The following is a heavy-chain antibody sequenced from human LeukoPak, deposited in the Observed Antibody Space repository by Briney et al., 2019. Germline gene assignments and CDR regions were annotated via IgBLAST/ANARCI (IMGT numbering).Heavy chain of an antibody. J-gene: IGHJ4*02. CDR3: AKEVTMIVAPDY. CDR2: ISYDGSNK. V-gene: IGHV3-30-3*01. Sequence: GGSLRLSCAASGFTFSSYAMHWVRRAPGKGLEWVAVISYDGSNKYYADSVKGRFTISRDNSKNTLYLQMNSLRAEDTAVYYCAKEVTMIVAPDYWGQGTLVTVSS. D-gene: IGHD3-22*01. CDR1: GFTFSSYA.